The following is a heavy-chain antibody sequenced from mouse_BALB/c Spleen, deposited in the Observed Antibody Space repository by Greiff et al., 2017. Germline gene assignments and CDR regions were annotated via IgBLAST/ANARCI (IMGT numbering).Heavy chain of an antibody. CDR1: GYTFTSYY. CDR2: IYPGNVNT. J-gene: IGHJ4*01. V-gene: IGHV1S56*01. Sequence: VQLQQSGPELVKPGASVRISCKASGYTFTSYYIHWVKQRPGQGLEWIGWIYPGNVNTKYNEKFKGKATLTADKSSSTAYMQLSSLTSEDSAVYFCARGEYAMDYWGQGTSVTVSS. CDR3: ARGEYAMDY.